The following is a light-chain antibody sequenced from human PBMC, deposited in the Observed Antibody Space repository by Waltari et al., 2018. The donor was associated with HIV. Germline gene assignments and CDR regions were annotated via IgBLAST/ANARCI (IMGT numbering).Light chain of an antibody. Sequence: DIQMTPPSSPVSASAGDRLTSTCRASQDIGRWLAWYQQTPGKAPKLLIHTASSLQSGVPSRFSGSGSGTDFTLTISGLQPEDFATYYCQQAKSFPFTFGPGTKVHIK. CDR2: TAS. CDR3: QQAKSFPFT. CDR1: QDIGRW. V-gene: IGKV1-12*01. J-gene: IGKJ3*01.